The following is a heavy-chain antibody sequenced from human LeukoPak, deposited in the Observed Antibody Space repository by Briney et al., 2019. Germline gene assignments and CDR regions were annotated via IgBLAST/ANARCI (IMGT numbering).Heavy chain of an antibody. V-gene: IGHV3-23*01. CDR3: AKLPGIAVAGGYLPASQGWDWFDP. CDR1: GFTFSSYA. D-gene: IGHD6-19*01. CDR2: ISGSGGST. J-gene: IGHJ5*02. Sequence: GGSLTLSCAASGFTFSSYAMSWVRQAPGKGLEWVSSISGSGGSTYYADSVKGRPTISRDNSKNTLYLQMNRLRAEDTAVYYCAKLPGIAVAGGYLPASQGWDWFDPWGQGTLVTVSS.